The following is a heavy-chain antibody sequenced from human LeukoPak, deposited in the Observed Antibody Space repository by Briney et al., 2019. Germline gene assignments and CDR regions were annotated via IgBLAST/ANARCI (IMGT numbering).Heavy chain of an antibody. J-gene: IGHJ6*03. V-gene: IGHV4-39*01. CDR3: ARLWDSTGLYFYYDMDV. D-gene: IGHD6-25*01. CDR1: GVSIRSDTYY. CDR2: YHNGNS. Sequence: SETLSLTCIVSGVSIRSDTYYWGWIRQPPGKGLEWIGNYHNGNSYYNPSLKSRVTISEDTSGNQFSLRVTSVTAADTAVYYCARLWDSTGLYFYYDMDVWGEGTTVTVSS.